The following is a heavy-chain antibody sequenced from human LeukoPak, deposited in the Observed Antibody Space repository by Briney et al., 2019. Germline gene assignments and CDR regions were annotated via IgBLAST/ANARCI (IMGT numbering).Heavy chain of an antibody. V-gene: IGHV3-15*01. CDR1: GFTFSDAW. CDR2: IKSKINGGTT. Sequence: GGSLRLSCAASGFTFSDAWMNWVRQVPEKGLEWVGRIKSKINGGTTDYAAPVKGRFTISRDDSKNTLYLQMNSPKTDDTAVYYCTTDRSWGQGTLVTVSS. CDR3: TTDRS. J-gene: IGHJ5*02.